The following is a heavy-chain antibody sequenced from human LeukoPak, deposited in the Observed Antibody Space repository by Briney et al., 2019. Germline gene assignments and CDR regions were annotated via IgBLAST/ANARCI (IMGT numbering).Heavy chain of an antibody. CDR2: IIPIFGTA. D-gene: IGHD3-10*01. CDR1: VCTFSSYA. J-gene: IGHJ6*04. V-gene: IGHV1-69*01. Sequence: GSSVTVSCKASVCTFSSYAISWVRLAPGQGPEWMGGIIPIFGTANYAQQFQRRVSITADESTSTAYMHLSSLRSEDTAVYYCARDFPSRVRGVISYGMDVWGKGTTVTVSS. CDR3: ARDFPSRVRGVISYGMDV.